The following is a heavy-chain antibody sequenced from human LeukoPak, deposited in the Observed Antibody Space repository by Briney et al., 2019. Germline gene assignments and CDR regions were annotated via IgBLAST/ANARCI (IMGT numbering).Heavy chain of an antibody. CDR1: GFTFSSYA. CDR2: ISSSGGST. Sequence: GGSLRPSCAASGFTFSSYAINWVRQAPEKGLEWVSAISSSGGSTYYADSVKGRFTISRDNSKNTLYLQMNSLRAEDTAVYYCAKDRTSSSWYHYYYYMDVWGKGTTVTVSS. D-gene: IGHD6-13*01. J-gene: IGHJ6*03. V-gene: IGHV3-23*01. CDR3: AKDRTSSSWYHYYYYMDV.